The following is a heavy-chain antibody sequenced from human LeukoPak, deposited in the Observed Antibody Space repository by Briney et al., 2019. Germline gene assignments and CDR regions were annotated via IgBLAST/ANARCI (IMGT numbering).Heavy chain of an antibody. CDR1: GFRFSDYW. D-gene: IGHD3-22*01. CDR2: IATDGREK. V-gene: IGHV3-7*01. Sequence: PGGSLRLSCAASGFRFSDYWMTWVRQAPGKGLECVANIATDGREKYYPDSVKGRFTISRDNAKNLLYLQMNSMRVEDTAVYYCTRDLSHDSSGWGQGTLVTVS. J-gene: IGHJ4*02. CDR3: TRDLSHDSSG.